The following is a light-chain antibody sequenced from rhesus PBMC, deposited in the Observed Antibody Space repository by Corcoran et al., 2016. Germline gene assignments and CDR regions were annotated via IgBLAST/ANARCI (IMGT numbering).Light chain of an antibody. J-gene: IGKJ1*01. Sequence: ETVVTQSPATLSLSPGERATLSCRASQSVGSYLAWYQQKPGQAPRLLIYGASSRAPGIPDRFSGSGSGTDFTLPISSLEPEDVGVYYCQQSSNLSRTFGQGTKVEIK. CDR2: GAS. CDR3: QQSSNLSRT. V-gene: IGKV3-24*04. CDR1: QSVGSY.